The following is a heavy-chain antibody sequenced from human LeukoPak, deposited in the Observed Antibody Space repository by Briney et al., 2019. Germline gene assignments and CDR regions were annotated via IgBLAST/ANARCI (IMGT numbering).Heavy chain of an antibody. V-gene: IGHV4-59*08. J-gene: IGHJ4*02. CDR3: ARLSKDTVVLPAAMAHYFDY. Sequence: PSETLSLTCTVSGGSISGYYWSWIRQPPGKGLQFIGYIHYTGSTNYNPSLESRVTLSVDTPKNQFSLKLRSVTAADTAVDYCARLSKDTVVLPAAMAHYFDYWGQGTLVTVSS. CDR2: IHYTGST. D-gene: IGHD2-2*01. CDR1: GGSISGYY.